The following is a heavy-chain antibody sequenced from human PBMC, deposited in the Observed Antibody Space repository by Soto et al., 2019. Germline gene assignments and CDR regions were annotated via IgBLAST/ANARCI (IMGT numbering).Heavy chain of an antibody. D-gene: IGHD4-4*01. CDR1: GFSFSTHY. CDR3: LNDYNY. Sequence: EEQLVESGGGLVQPGGSLRLSCAASGFSFSTHYMNWVRQTPGKGLEWVSSINRDSTVIKYADSVKGRFTISRDNARNSLSLQMNSLRAEDPAVYYCLNDYNYVGPGTLVTVSS. V-gene: IGHV3-48*01. J-gene: IGHJ4*02. CDR2: INRDSTVI.